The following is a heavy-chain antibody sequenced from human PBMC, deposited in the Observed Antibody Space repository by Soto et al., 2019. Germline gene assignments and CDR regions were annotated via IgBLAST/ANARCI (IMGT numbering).Heavy chain of an antibody. Sequence: VASVKVSCKTSGYNFTDFSITWVRQAPGQGLEWMGWVSPYYGNTKYTEKFQDRVTMTADTSTNTVYLELRTLTSDDTAIYYCARKVLLCDFWGQGTLVTVS. J-gene: IGHJ4*02. CDR2: VSPYYGNT. D-gene: IGHD3-10*01. V-gene: IGHV1-18*01. CDR1: GYNFTDFS. CDR3: ARKVLLCDF.